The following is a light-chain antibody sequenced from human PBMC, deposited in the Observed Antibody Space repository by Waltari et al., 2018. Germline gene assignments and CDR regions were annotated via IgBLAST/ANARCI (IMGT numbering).Light chain of an antibody. CDR1: GEYSAYT. V-gene: IGLV4-69*01. J-gene: IGLJ3*02. Sequence: QLVLTQSPSASASLGASVKLTCTLTGEYSAYTIAWHQLQPEKGPRYLMNGNSDGSHDKADGIPERFSGSSAGAECYLIISRLQSDDEADYFCQTWGMNIQVFGGGTRLTVL. CDR3: QTWGMNIQV. CDR2: GNSDGSH.